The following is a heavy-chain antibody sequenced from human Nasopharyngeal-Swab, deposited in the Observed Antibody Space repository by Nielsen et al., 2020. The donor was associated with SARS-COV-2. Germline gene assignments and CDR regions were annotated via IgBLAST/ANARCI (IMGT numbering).Heavy chain of an antibody. CDR2: ISPIFGTA. Sequence: WGRQAPGQGLEWMGGISPIFGTANYAQKFQGRVTITADESTSTAYMELSSLRSEDTAVYYCASAAIWFGEYPFDYWGQGTLVTVSS. J-gene: IGHJ4*02. D-gene: IGHD3-10*01. V-gene: IGHV1-69*01. CDR3: ASAAIWFGEYPFDY.